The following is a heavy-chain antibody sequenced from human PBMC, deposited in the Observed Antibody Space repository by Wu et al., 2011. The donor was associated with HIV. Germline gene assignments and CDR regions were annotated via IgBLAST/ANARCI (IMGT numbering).Heavy chain of an antibody. Sequence: QVQLVQSGAEVKKPGSSVKVSCKASGGTFSSYAISWVRQAPGQGLEWMGRIIPIFGTANYAQKFQGRVTITADKSTSTAYTELSSLRSEDTAVYYCAREITMIVGNRIANYGMDVWGQGTTVTVSS. CDR1: GGTFSSYA. CDR3: AREITMIVGNRIANYGMDV. J-gene: IGHJ6*02. V-gene: IGHV1-69*14. D-gene: IGHD3-22*01. CDR2: IIPIFGTA.